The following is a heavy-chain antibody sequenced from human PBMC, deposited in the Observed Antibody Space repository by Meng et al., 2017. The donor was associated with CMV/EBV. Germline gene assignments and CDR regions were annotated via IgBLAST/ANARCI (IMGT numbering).Heavy chain of an antibody. D-gene: IGHD2-15*01. V-gene: IGHV3-7*01. J-gene: IGHJ5*02. Sequence: GGSLRLSCAASGFTLSSYWMSWVRQAPGKGLEWVANIKQDGSEKYYVDSVKGRFTISRDNAKNSLYLQMNSLRAEDTAVYDCARDHATWFDPWGQGTLVTVSS. CDR3: ARDHATWFDP. CDR1: GFTLSSYW. CDR2: IKQDGSEK.